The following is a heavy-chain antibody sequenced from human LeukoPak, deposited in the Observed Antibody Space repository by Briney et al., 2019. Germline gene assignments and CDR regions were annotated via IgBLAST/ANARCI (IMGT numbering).Heavy chain of an antibody. CDR1: GGSFSGYY. V-gene: IGHV4-59*12. J-gene: IGHJ5*02. CDR3: ARAAFGFDP. Sequence: SETLSLTCAVYGGSFSGYYWSWIRQPPGKGLEWIGYIYYSGSTNYSPSLKSRVTISVDTSKNQFSLKLSSVTAADTAVYYCARAAFGFDPWGQGTLVTVSS. CDR2: IYYSGST.